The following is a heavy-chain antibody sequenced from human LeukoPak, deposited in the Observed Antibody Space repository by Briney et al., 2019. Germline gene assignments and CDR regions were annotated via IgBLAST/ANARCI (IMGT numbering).Heavy chain of an antibody. J-gene: IGHJ4*02. CDR2: IYYSGRT. CDR1: GGSISSSSYY. V-gene: IGHV4-39*07. D-gene: IGHD1/OR15-1a*01. Sequence: PSETLSLTCTVSGGSISSSSYYWAWIRQPTEKGLEWIGGIYYSGRTYYNPSLKSRVTISVDTSKNQFSLKLSSVTAADTAVYYCARYGDREQPFDYWGQGTLVTVSS. CDR3: ARYGDREQPFDY.